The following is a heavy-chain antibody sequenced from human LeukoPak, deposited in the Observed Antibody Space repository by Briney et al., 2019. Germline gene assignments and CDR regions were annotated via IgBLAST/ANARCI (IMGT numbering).Heavy chain of an antibody. Sequence: GGSLRLSCAASGFTFSSYAMHWVRQAPGKGPEWVAVISYDGSNKYYADSVKGRFTISRDNSKNTLYLQMNSLRAEDTAVYYCARGKAFDIWGQGTMVTVSS. CDR1: GFTFSSYA. CDR3: ARGKAFDI. CDR2: ISYDGSNK. V-gene: IGHV3-30*04. J-gene: IGHJ3*02.